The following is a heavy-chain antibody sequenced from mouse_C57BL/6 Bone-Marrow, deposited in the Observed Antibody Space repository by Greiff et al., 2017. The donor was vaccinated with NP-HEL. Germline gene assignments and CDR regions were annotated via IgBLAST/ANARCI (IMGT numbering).Heavy chain of an antibody. V-gene: IGHV1-81*01. CDR3: ARGRDNGRYFDY. J-gene: IGHJ2*01. CDR2: IYPRSGNT. CDR1: GYTFTSYG. D-gene: IGHD3-3*01. Sequence: VMLVESGAELARPGASVKLSCKASGYTFTSYGISWVKQRTGQGLEWIGEIYPRSGNTYYNEKFKGKSTLTVDKSSSTAYMELRSLTSEDSAVYFCARGRDNGRYFDYWGQGTTLPVSS.